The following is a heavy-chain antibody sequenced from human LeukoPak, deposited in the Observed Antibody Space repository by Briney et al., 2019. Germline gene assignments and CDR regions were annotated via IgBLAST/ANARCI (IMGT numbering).Heavy chain of an antibody. CDR3: ARSILDGNTWGALDV. CDR1: GGSFIGSY. J-gene: IGHJ3*01. Sequence: PSETLSLTCAVSGGSFIGSYCSWLRQTPGKGLEWIGEINHSGTANYNPSLKSRVSIVEDTSTKQFILKLTSVTAADTAVYYCARSILDGNTWGALDVWGQGTVVAVSS. CDR2: INHSGTA. D-gene: IGHD5-24*01. V-gene: IGHV4-34*01.